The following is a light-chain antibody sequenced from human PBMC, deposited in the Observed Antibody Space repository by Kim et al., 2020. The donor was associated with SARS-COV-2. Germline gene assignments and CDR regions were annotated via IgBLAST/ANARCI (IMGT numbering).Light chain of an antibody. CDR1: QSVSSN. Sequence: EIVMTQSPATLSVSQGERATLSCRASQSVSSNLAWYQQKPGQAPRLLIYGASTRATGIPGRFSGSGSGTEFTLTISSLQSEDFAVYYCQQYSHWPLTFGEGTKVDIK. J-gene: IGKJ4*01. CDR3: QQYSHWPLT. CDR2: GAS. V-gene: IGKV3-15*01.